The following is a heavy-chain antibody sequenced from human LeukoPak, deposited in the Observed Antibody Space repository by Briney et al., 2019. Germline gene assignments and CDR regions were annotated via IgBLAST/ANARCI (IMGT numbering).Heavy chain of an antibody. V-gene: IGHV4-39*01. CDR2: IYYSGST. J-gene: IGHJ5*02. CDR1: GGSISSSSYY. D-gene: IGHD2-2*02. CDR3: ARRLGSSTSCYTS. Sequence: KPSETLSLTCTVSGGSISSSSYYWGWIRQPPGKGLEWIGSIYYSGSTYYNPSLKSRVTISVDTSKNQFSLKLSSVTAADTAVYCCARRLGSSTSCYTSWGQGTLVTVSS.